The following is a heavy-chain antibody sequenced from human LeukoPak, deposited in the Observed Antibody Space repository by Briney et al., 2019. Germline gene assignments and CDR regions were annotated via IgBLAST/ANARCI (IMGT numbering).Heavy chain of an antibody. J-gene: IGHJ4*02. CDR2: IYNSGST. CDR1: GGSISSYY. V-gene: IGHV4-4*07. CDR3: ARYRSGWNYFDN. Sequence: KPSETLSLTCTVSGGSISSYYWSWIRQPAGKGLEWIGHIYNSGSTNYNPSLKSRVTISVDKSKNQFSLKLSSVTAADTAVYYCARYRSGWNYFDNWGQGTLVTVSS. D-gene: IGHD6-19*01.